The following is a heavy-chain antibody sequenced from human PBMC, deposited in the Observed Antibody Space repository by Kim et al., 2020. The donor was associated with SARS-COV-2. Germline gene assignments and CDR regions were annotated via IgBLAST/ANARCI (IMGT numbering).Heavy chain of an antibody. Sequence: AQKFHGRVTMTRDTSTSTVYMELSILRSEDTAVYYCAREDGSGSYYFDYWGQGTLVTVSS. V-gene: IGHV1-46*01. J-gene: IGHJ4*02. D-gene: IGHD3-10*01. CDR3: AREDGSGSYYFDY.